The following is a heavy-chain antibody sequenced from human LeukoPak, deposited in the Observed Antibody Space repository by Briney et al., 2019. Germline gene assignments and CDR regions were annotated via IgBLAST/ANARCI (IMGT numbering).Heavy chain of an antibody. V-gene: IGHV3-23*01. CDR3: AKDRLGSGWYS. D-gene: IGHD6-19*01. J-gene: IGHJ5*02. CDR1: GFTFSSYA. CDR2: ISGSGGST. Sequence: GGSLRLSCAAAGFTFSSYAMSWVRQAPGKGLEWVSGISGSGGSTYYADSVKGRFTISRDNSKNTLYLQMNGLRVGDTAVYYCAKDRLGSGWYSWGQGTLVTVSS.